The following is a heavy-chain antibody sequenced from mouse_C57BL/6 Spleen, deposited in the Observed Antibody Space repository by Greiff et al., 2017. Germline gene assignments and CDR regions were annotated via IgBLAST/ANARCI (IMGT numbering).Heavy chain of an antibody. J-gene: IGHJ2*01. V-gene: IGHV5-6*01. Sequence: VQLQQSGGDLVKPGGSLKFSCAASGFTFSSYGMSWVRQTPDKRLEWVATISSGGSYTYYPDSVKGRFTISRDNAKNTLYLQMSSLKSEDTAMYYCARRRTGTGDYFDYWGQGTTLTVSS. CDR1: GFTFSSYG. D-gene: IGHD4-1*01. CDR3: ARRRTGTGDYFDY. CDR2: ISSGGSYT.